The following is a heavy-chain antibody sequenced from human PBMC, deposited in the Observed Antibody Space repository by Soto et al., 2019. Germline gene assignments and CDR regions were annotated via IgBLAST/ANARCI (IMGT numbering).Heavy chain of an antibody. CDR3: AREPLDGMDV. Sequence: HVQLHQSGPRLVKPSQTLSLECSVIGGSVNTGDNYWSWVRQSPGRGLEWIGYISHTGNTFYNPALKNRLTLSVDASKNQFSLTLTSVTAADKAVYFCAREPLDGMDVWGQGTNVTVSS. CDR1: GGSVNTGDNY. J-gene: IGHJ6*02. CDR2: ISHTGNT. V-gene: IGHV4-30-4*01.